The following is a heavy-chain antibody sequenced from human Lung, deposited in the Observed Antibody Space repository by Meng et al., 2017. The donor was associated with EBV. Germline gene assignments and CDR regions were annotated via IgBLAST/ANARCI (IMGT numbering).Heavy chain of an antibody. CDR3: ARDSDSAYSLGY. D-gene: IGHD2-21*01. CDR1: GGSIIIGNW. V-gene: IGHV4-4*02. CDR2: IHHSGRT. J-gene: IGHJ4*02. Sequence: QGQVQDPGLGLVNPSGTLSLTCAVSGGSIIIGNWWSWVRQSPGKGLEWIGEIHHSGRTNYNPSLKSRITMSLDKPKSQFSLKLSSVTAADTAVYYCARDSDSAYSLGYWGQGTLVTVSS.